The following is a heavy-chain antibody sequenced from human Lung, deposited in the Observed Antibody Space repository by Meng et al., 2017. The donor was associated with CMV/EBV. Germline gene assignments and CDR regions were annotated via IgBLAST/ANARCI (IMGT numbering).Heavy chain of an antibody. CDR2: INAGSRSI. J-gene: IGHJ4*02. CDR1: GFTFSTYS. CDR3: TGKGFDY. D-gene: IGHD1-1*01. Sequence: GESLKISCAASGFTFSTYSVKWVRQAPGKGLEWVSYINAGSRSILYADSVKGRFTISRDNAKSALFLQMSRLRVEDTAIYYRTGKGFDYSGQRALVTVSS. V-gene: IGHV3-48*04.